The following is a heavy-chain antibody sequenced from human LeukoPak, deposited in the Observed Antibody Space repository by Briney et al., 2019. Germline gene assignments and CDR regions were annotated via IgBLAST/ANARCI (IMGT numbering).Heavy chain of an antibody. D-gene: IGHD3-9*01. CDR1: GGSFSGYY. J-gene: IGHJ4*02. V-gene: IGHV4-34*01. Sequence: SETLSLTCAVYGGSFSGYYWSWIRQPPGKGLEWIGSIYYSGSTYYNPSLKSRVTISVDTSKNQFSLKLSSVTAADTAVYYCARSGMSNYDILTGYYVSTSGFDYWGQGTLVTVSS. CDR3: ARSGMSNYDILTGYYVSTSGFDY. CDR2: IYYSGST.